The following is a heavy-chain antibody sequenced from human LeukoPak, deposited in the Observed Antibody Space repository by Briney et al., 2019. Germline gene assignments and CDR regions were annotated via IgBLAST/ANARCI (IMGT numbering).Heavy chain of an antibody. CDR3: ARNRGDPSYFDY. D-gene: IGHD4-17*01. CDR1: GFTFNGYS. Sequence: GGSLRLSCTASGFTFNGYSMNWLRQAPGKGLDWVSSISTSSSYIYYADSVKGRFTISRNNPKNSLYLQMNSLRAEDTAVYYCARNRGDPSYFDYWGQGTPVTVSS. J-gene: IGHJ4*02. V-gene: IGHV3-21*01. CDR2: ISTSSSYI.